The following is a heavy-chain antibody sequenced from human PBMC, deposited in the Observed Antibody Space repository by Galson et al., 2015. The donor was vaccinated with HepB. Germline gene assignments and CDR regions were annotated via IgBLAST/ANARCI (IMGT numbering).Heavy chain of an antibody. Sequence: SLRLSCAASGFSFSGYWMHWVRQAPGKGLVWVSRINSDGSSTRYAGSVRGRFTISRDNAKNTLYLQMNSLRAEDTAVYYCAREYDSSDYWPVGYYGMDGWGQGTTVTVSS. D-gene: IGHD3-22*01. CDR2: INSDGSST. CDR1: GFSFSGYW. J-gene: IGHJ6*02. CDR3: AREYDSSDYWPVGYYGMDG. V-gene: IGHV3-74*01.